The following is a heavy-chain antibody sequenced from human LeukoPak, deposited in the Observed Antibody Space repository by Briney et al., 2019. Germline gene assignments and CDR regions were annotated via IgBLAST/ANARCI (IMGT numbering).Heavy chain of an antibody. CDR1: GFTFSSYA. J-gene: IGHJ4*02. V-gene: IGHV3-33*01. CDR2: VWHDGSNK. Sequence: PGGSLRLSCTAPGFTFSSYAIHWIRQAPGTGLEWVALVWHDGSNKYYTEAVKGRFTISRDNSKNTVYLQINSLRAEDTAVYYCARELFGSGSCPDYWGQGTRVTVSS. CDR3: ARELFGSGSCPDY. D-gene: IGHD3-10*01.